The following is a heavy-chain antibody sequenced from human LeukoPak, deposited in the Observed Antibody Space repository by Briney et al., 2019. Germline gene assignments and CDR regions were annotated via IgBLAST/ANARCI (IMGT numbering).Heavy chain of an antibody. CDR2: IKTDGSRT. D-gene: IGHD6-19*01. V-gene: IGHV3-74*01. CDR3: ARDIGEQWPHDAFDI. CDR1: GXTFSRYW. Sequence: GGSLRLSCAAYGXTFSRYWMYWVRQAPGKGLVWVSRIKTDGSRTNYADSVKGRFTISRDNAKNTLYLQMNSLRAEDTALYYCARDIGEQWPHDAFDIWGQGTMVTVSS. J-gene: IGHJ3*02.